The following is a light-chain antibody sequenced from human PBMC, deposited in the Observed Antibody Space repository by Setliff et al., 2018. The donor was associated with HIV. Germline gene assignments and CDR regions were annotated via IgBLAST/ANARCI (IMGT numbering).Light chain of an antibody. Sequence: SVSGAPGQRVTISCTGSSSNIGAGYDVHWYQQLPGTAPKLLIYGNNNRPSGVPDRFSGSKSGTSASLAITGLQAEDEADYYCQSYDSSLSALYVFGAGTKVTVL. CDR3: QSYDSSLSALYV. CDR1: SSNIGAGYD. CDR2: GNN. V-gene: IGLV1-40*01. J-gene: IGLJ1*01.